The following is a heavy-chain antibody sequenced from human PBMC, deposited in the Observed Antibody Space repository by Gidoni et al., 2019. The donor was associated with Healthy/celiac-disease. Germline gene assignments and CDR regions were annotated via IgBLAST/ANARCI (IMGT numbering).Heavy chain of an antibody. CDR1: GGSISSGGYF. CDR3: ARASVPAAIGVPYYFDY. V-gene: IGHV4-30-2*01. CDR2: IYHSGST. D-gene: IGHD2-2*02. Sequence: QLQLQESGSGLVKPSQTLSLTCAVSGGSISSGGYFWSWIRQPPGKGLEWIGSIYHSGSTYYNPSIKSRVTISVDRSKNQFSLKRSSVTAADTAVYYCARASVPAAIGVPYYFDYWGQGTLVTVSS. J-gene: IGHJ4*02.